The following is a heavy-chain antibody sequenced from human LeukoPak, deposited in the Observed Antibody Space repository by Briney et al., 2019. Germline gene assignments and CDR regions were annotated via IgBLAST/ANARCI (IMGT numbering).Heavy chain of an antibody. CDR2: ISASGRST. V-gene: IGHV3-23*01. J-gene: IGHJ4*02. CDR1: GITFRNYA. Sequence: PGGSLRLSCVASGITFRNYAMCCGRQAPGKGLEWVSAISASGRSTYYADSVRGRFTISRDNSTNTLYLQMNSLRAEDTAVYYCAKDLRFQLPTYFDYWGQGTLVTVSS. D-gene: IGHD2-2*01. CDR3: AKDLRFQLPTYFDY.